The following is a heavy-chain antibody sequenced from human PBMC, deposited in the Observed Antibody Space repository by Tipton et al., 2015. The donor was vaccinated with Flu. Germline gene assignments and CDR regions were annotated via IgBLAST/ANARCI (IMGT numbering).Heavy chain of an antibody. J-gene: IGHJ5*02. V-gene: IGHV4-38-2*01. CDR1: GYSIRSSNYY. CDR3: ARRDYSNYVSDPKSWFDP. Sequence: LRLSCAVSGYSIRSSNYYWGWIRQPPGKGLEWIGNIFHSGNTYHNPSLKSRVTISVDTSKNQFSLKLSSVTAADTAVYYCARRDYSNYVSDPKSWFDPWGQGILVTVSS. CDR2: IFHSGNT. D-gene: IGHD4-11*01.